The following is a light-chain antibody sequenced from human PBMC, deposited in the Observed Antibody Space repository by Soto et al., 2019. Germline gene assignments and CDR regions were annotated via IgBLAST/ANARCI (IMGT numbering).Light chain of an antibody. CDR3: QYLNGVPTIT. J-gene: IGKJ5*01. V-gene: IGKV1-9*01. CDR2: GGY. CDR1: QDVSDF. Sequence: DIHLTQSPSILSASVGDRVTLTCRASQDVSDFLAWYQHGPGKAPNLLIYGGYTLQSGVPSRFSGSGSGTEFSLYITGLKPEDCANYYCQYLNGVPTITFGQGKRLE.